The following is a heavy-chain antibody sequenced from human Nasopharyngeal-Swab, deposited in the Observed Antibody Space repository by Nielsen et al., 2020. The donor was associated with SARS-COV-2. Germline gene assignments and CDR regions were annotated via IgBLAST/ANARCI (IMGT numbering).Heavy chain of an antibody. CDR3: AKEATLGGVGDYYYMDV. D-gene: IGHD3-16*01. CDR1: GFTFSSYA. Sequence: GESLKISCAASGFTFSSYAMSWVRQAPGKGLEWVSAISGSGGSTYYADSVKGRFTISRDNSKNTLYLQMNGLRADDTAVYYCAKEATLGGVGDYYYMDVWGKGTTVTVSS. CDR2: ISGSGGST. J-gene: IGHJ6*03. V-gene: IGHV3-23*01.